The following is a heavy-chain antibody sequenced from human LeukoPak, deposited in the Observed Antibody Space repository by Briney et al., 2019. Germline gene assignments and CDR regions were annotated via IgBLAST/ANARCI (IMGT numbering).Heavy chain of an antibody. V-gene: IGHV3-30*04. Sequence: GGSLRLSCAASGFSFSSWAMHWVRQAPGKGLEWVAVISSDGHNKYYADSVKGRFTISRDNSRNTLYLELNSLRAEDTSMFFCARPGLGIGAADLGDDAFDVWGQGTMVTVSS. CDR2: ISSDGHNK. CDR3: ARPGLGIGAADLGDDAFDV. CDR1: GFSFSSWA. J-gene: IGHJ3*01. D-gene: IGHD3-16*01.